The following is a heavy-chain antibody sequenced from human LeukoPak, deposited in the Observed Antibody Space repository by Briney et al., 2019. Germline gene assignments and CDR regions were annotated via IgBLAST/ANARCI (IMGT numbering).Heavy chain of an antibody. J-gene: IGHJ5*02. D-gene: IGHD6-6*01. CDR1: GFTFSSYC. Sequence: GSLRLSCAASGFTFSSYCMNWVRQPPGKGLEWIGSIYYSGSTYYNPSLKSRVTISVDTSKNQFSLQLNSVTPEDTAVYYCARDKQLAEGWFDPWGQGTLVTVSS. CDR3: ARDKQLAEGWFDP. CDR2: IYYSGST. V-gene: IGHV4-39*07.